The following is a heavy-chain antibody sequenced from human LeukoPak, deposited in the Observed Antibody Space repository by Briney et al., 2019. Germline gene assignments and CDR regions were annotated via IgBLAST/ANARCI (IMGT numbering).Heavy chain of an antibody. J-gene: IGHJ4*02. V-gene: IGHV1-69*13. CDR3: ARDVYCSSTSCYEAADYGYFDY. Sequence: ASVKVSCKASGGTFSSYAIGWVRQAPGHGLEWMGGIIPIFGKANYAQKFQGRVTITADESTSTAYMELSSLRSEDTAVYYCARDVYCSSTSCYEAADYGYFDYWGQGTLVTVSS. D-gene: IGHD2-2*01. CDR2: IIPIFGKA. CDR1: GGTFSSYA.